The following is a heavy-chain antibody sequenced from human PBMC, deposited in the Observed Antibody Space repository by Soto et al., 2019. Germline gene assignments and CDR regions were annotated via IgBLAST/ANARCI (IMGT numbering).Heavy chain of an antibody. V-gene: IGHV1-18*01. J-gene: IGHJ6*02. CDR3: ARDPYSSGWYGDYYYGMDV. CDR1: GYTFTSYG. CDR2: ISAYNGNT. Sequence: QVQLVQSGAEVKKPGASVKVSCKASGYTFTSYGISWVRQAPGQGLEWMGWISAYNGNTNYAQKLQGRVTMTTDTXXSXAXXELRSLRSDDTAVYYCARDPYSSGWYGDYYYGMDVWGQGTTVTVSS. D-gene: IGHD6-19*01.